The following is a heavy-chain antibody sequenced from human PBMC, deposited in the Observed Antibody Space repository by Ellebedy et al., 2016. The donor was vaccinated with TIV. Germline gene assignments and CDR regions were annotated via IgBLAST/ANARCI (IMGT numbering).Heavy chain of an antibody. V-gene: IGHV4-59*01. D-gene: IGHD3-22*01. CDR2: IYYSGST. CDR3: SRADSSGYSYFDY. J-gene: IGHJ4*02. Sequence: MPSETLSLTCTVSGGSISSYYWSWIRQPPGKGLEWVGYIYYSGSTNYNPSLKSRVTISVDTSKNQFTLQLSPVTAADTAVYYCSRADSSGYSYFDYWGQGTLVTVSS. CDR1: GGSISSYY.